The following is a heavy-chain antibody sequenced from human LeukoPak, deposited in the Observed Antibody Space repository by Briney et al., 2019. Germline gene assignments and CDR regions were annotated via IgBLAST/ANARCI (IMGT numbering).Heavy chain of an antibody. J-gene: IGHJ4*02. CDR1: GFAFSSYG. CDR2: IWSDGINK. Sequence: PGGSLRLSCAASGFAFSSYGMHWVRQAPGKGLEWVAVIWSDGINKYYADSVKGRFTISRDNSKNTLYQQMNSLRAEDTAVYSCATRNFDDSGTYALGYWGQGTLVTVSS. D-gene: IGHD3-10*01. CDR3: ATRNFDDSGTYALGY. V-gene: IGHV3-33*01.